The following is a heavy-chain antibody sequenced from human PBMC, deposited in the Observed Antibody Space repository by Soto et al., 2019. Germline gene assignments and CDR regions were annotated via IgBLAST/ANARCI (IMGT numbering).Heavy chain of an antibody. J-gene: IGHJ6*02. V-gene: IGHV3-30*18. CDR1: GFTFSSYG. CDR3: AKVRYSSSSLEYYYYYYGMDV. Sequence: QVQLVESGGGVVQPGRSLRLSCAASGFTFSSYGMHWVRQAPGKGLEWVAVISYDGSNKYYADSVKGRFTISRDNSKNTLYLQMNSLRAEDTAVYYCAKVRYSSSSLEYYYYYYGMDVWGQGTTVTVSS. D-gene: IGHD6-6*01. CDR2: ISYDGSNK.